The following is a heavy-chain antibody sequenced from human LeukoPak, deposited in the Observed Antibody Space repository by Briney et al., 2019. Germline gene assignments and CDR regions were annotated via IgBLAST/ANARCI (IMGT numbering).Heavy chain of an antibody. J-gene: IGHJ5*02. CDR3: ARTYSSYPDNWLDP. CDR1: GGSISSGSYY. Sequence: SETLSLTCTVSGGSISSGSYYWSWIRQPAGKGLEWIGRIYTSGSTNYNPSLKSRVTISVDTSKNQFSLKLSSVTAADTAVYYCARTYSSYPDNWLDPWGQGTLVTVSS. V-gene: IGHV4-61*02. CDR2: IYTSGST. D-gene: IGHD6-13*01.